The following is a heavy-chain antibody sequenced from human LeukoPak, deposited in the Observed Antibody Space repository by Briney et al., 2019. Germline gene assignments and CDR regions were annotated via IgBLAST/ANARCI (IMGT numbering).Heavy chain of an antibody. D-gene: IGHD6-19*01. V-gene: IGHV3-23*01. Sequence: GGSLRLSCAASGFTFSSYAMSWVRQAPGKGLEWVSAISGSGGSTYYADSVKGRFTISRDNSKNTLYLQMNSLRAEDTTVYYCAKTTEQCLVPYCFDYWGQGTLVTVSS. CDR3: AKTTEQCLVPYCFDY. CDR2: ISGSGGST. J-gene: IGHJ4*02. CDR1: GFTFSSYA.